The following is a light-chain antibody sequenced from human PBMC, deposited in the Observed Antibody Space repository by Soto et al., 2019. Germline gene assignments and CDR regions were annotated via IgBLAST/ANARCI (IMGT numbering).Light chain of an antibody. CDR3: QQYNNWPRT. CDR1: QSVSSSY. V-gene: IGKV3-15*01. J-gene: IGKJ1*01. CDR2: GAS. Sequence: EIVLTQSPGTLSLSPGERATLSCRASQSVSSSYLAWYQQKPGQAPRLLIYGASSRATGIPARFSGSGSGTEFTLTISSLQSEDFAVYYRQQYNNWPRTFGQGTKVDIK.